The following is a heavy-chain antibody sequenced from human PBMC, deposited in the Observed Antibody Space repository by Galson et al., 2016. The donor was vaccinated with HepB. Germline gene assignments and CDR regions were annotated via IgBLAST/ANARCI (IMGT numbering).Heavy chain of an antibody. CDR1: GASFTGYY. V-gene: IGHV4-34*01. CDR3: VRLVRIAAAANHYDYGLDV. D-gene: IGHD6-13*01. CDR2: INHSGIS. Sequence: SETLSLTCAVSGASFTGYYWSWIRQPPGKGLEWIGEINHSGISNYNPSLKSRGTISLDTSKNQFSLNLRSVTAADTAVYYCVRLVRIAAAANHYDYGLDVWGQWTTVTVSS. J-gene: IGHJ6*02.